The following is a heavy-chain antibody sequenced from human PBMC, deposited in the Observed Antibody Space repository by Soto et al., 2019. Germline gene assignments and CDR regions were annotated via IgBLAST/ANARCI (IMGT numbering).Heavy chain of an antibody. CDR3: ARVVVVITKYYFDY. Sequence: QVQLQESGPGLVKPSQTLSLTCTVSGGSISSGGYYWSWIRQHPGKGLEWIGYIYYSGSTYYNPSLKSRVTISVDTSKNQFSLKLSSVTAADTAVYYCARVVVVITKYYFDYWGQGTLVTVSS. V-gene: IGHV4-31*03. J-gene: IGHJ4*02. D-gene: IGHD3-22*01. CDR1: GGSISSGGYY. CDR2: IYYSGST.